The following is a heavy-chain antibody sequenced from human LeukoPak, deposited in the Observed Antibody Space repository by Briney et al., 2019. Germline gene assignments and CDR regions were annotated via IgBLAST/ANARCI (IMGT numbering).Heavy chain of an antibody. CDR2: ISSSGSTI. D-gene: IGHD3-16*02. Sequence: QPGGSLRLSCAASGFTFSSYEMNWVRQAPGKGLEWVSYISSSGSTIYYADSVKGRFTISRDNAKNSLYLQMNSLRAEDTAVYYCAREDYDYVWGSYRIGAFDIWGQGTMVTVSS. CDR3: AREDYDYVWGSYRIGAFDI. J-gene: IGHJ3*02. V-gene: IGHV3-48*03. CDR1: GFTFSSYE.